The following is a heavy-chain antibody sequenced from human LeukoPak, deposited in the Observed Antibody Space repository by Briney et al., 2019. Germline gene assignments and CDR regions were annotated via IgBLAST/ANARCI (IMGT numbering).Heavy chain of an antibody. CDR3: ARHRYGDVYYFDF. D-gene: IGHD3-16*01. Sequence: SETLSLTCTVSGGPIYSYYWSWIRQTAGKGLEWIGRLYHGVSTNYNPSLKSRVTMSVDTSKKQFSLKVSAVTAADTAVYYCARHRYGDVYYFDFWGQGTLVSVSS. CDR1: GGPIYSYY. J-gene: IGHJ4*02. V-gene: IGHV4-4*07. CDR2: LYHGVST.